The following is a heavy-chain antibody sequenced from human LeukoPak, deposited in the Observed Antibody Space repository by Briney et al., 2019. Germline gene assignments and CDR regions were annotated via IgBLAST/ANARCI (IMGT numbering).Heavy chain of an antibody. CDR1: GFTFSSYG. J-gene: IGHJ4*02. D-gene: IGHD3-3*01. CDR3: AKDGFGVVRTFDY. Sequence: GGSLRLSCAASGFTFSSYGMHWVRQAPGKGLEWVAVISYDGSNKYYADSVKGRFTISRDDSKNTLYLQMNSLRAEDTAVYYCAKDGFGVVRTFDYWGQGTLVTVSS. V-gene: IGHV3-30*18. CDR2: ISYDGSNK.